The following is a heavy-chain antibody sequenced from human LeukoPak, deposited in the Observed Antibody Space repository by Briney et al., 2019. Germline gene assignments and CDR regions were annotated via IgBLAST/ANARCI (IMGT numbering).Heavy chain of an antibody. CDR1: GGSISSRSYY. CDR2: IYYSGST. D-gene: IGHD3-22*01. V-gene: IGHV4-39*07. Sequence: SETLSLTCTVSGGSISSRSYYWGWIRQPPGKGLEWIGTIYYSGSTYYNPSLKSRVTISLESSKNQFSLKLSSVTAADTAVYYCARGEYYYDSSGYLIRDWGQGTLVTVSS. J-gene: IGHJ4*02. CDR3: ARGEYYYDSSGYLIRD.